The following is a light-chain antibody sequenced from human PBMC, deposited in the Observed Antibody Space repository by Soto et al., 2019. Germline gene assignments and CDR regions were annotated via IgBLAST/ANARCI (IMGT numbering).Light chain of an antibody. CDR3: QQSYSTPIT. CDR1: QDINSY. CDR2: DAD. Sequence: DIQLTQSPSSLSASVGDRVTITCQASQDINSYLNWYQHKPGKAPKLLIYDADTLETGVPSRFSGGGSGTDLTLTISSLQPEDFATYYCQQSYSTPITFGQGKRLEIK. V-gene: IGKV1-39*01. J-gene: IGKJ5*01.